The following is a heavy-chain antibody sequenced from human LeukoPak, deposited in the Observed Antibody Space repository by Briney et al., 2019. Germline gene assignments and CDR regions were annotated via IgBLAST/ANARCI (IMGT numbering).Heavy chain of an antibody. D-gene: IGHD6-13*01. Sequence: GGSLRLSCAAFGFTFSSHALSWGRQAPGKGLEWVSAISGSGGSTYYADSVKGRFTISRDNSKNTLYLQMNSLRSEDTAVYYCASSSSWSPGYYYGMDVWGKGTTVTVSS. CDR1: GFTFSSHA. V-gene: IGHV3-23*01. J-gene: IGHJ6*04. CDR3: ASSSSWSPGYYYGMDV. CDR2: ISGSGGST.